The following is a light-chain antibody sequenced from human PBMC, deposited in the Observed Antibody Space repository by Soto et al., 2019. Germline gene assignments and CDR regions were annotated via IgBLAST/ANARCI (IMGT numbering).Light chain of an antibody. V-gene: IGKV1-5*03. CDR3: QQYNSYPNT. CDR2: KAS. CDR1: QSISSW. J-gene: IGKJ5*01. Sequence: DIQMTQSPSTLSASVGDRVTITCRASQSISSWLAWYQQKPGKAPKLLTYKASSLESGVPSRFSGSGSGTEFTLTISSLQPDDFATYYCQQYNSYPNTFGQGTRLEIK.